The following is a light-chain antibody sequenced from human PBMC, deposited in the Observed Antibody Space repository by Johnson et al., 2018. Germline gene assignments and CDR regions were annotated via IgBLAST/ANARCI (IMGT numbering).Light chain of an antibody. Sequence: QSVLTQPPSVSAAPGQKVTISCSGSSSNIGNNYVSWYQQLPGTAPKLLIYENNKRPSGIPDRFSGSKSGTSATLGITGLQTGDEADYYCGTWDSSLCAGNGFGTGTKATVL. CDR2: ENN. CDR1: SSNIGNNY. V-gene: IGLV1-51*02. J-gene: IGLJ1*01. CDR3: GTWDSSLCAGNG.